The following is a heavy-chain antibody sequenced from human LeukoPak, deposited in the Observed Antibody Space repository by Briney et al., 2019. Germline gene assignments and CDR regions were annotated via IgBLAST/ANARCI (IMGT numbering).Heavy chain of an antibody. CDR1: GFTFSNYG. V-gene: IGHV3-23*01. D-gene: IGHD1-1*01. Sequence: PGGSLRLSCAAPGFTFSNYGMSWVRQAPGKGLEWISGISGTGGSTYYADSVKGRFTISRDNSKNTLYLQMNSLRAEDTAIYYCARVWKGNYYDYWGQGTLVTVSS. J-gene: IGHJ4*02. CDR2: ISGTGGST. CDR3: ARVWKGNYYDY.